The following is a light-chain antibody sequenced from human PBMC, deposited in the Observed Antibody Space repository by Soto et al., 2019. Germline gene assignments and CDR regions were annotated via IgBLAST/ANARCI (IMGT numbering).Light chain of an antibody. J-gene: IGKJ5*01. CDR2: TAS. CDR3: QQYSTYPRP. CDR1: QGVGTF. V-gene: IGKV1D-16*01. Sequence: DIRLTQSPSSLSASFGDRVTITCRGSQGVGTFLAWYQHKPGKAPKSLIKTASTLQSGVPSRFSGSGSGTDFTLTISSLQPEDFATYYCQQYSTYPRPFGQGTRVDLK.